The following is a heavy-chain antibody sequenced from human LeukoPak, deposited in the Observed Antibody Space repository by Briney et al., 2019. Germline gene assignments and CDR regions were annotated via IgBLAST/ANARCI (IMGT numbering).Heavy chain of an antibody. CDR1: GYSFTSHW. CDR2: IYPGVFDT. J-gene: IGHJ4*02. Sequence: GESLKISCKGSGYSFTSHWIGWVRQMPGKGLEWMGIIYPGVFDTRYSPSFQGQVTISADKSISTAYLQWSSLKASDTAMYYCARVSTPSAYDPFDFWGQGTLVTVSS. CDR3: ARVSTPSAYDPFDF. D-gene: IGHD5-12*01. V-gene: IGHV5-51*01.